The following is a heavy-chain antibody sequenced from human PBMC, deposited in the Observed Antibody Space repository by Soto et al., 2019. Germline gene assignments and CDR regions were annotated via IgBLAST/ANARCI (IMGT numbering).Heavy chain of an antibody. CDR1: GFTFSSYS. D-gene: IGHD4-17*01. CDR3: ARDYSKVTTTEYFQH. CDR2: ISSSSSYI. V-gene: IGHV3-21*01. Sequence: EVQLVESGGGLVKPGGSLRLSCAASGFTFSSYSMNWVRQAPGKVLEWVSSISSSSSYIYYADSGKGRFTISRDNAKNSLYLQMNSLRAEDTAVYYCARDYSKVTTTEYFQHWGQGTLVTVSS. J-gene: IGHJ1*01.